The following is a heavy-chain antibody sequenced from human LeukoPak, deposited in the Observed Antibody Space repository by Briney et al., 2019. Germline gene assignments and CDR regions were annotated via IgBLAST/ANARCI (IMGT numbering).Heavy chain of an antibody. D-gene: IGHD3-10*01. V-gene: IGHV4-34*01. CDR1: GGSFSGYY. J-gene: IGHJ4*02. Sequence: SETLSLTCAVYGGSFSGYYWSWIRQPPGKGLEWIGEINHSGSTNYNPSLKSRVTISVDTSKNQFSLKLSSVTAADTAVYYCARGLLWFGELWEYYFDYWGQGTLVTVSS. CDR3: ARGLLWFGELWEYYFDY. CDR2: INHSGST.